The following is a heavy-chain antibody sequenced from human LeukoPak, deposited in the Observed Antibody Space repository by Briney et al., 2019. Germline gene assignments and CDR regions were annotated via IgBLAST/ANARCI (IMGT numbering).Heavy chain of an antibody. CDR1: GFTVSSNY. J-gene: IGHJ4*02. CDR3: AKNPVVGFGELLIDY. CDR2: IYSGGST. V-gene: IGHV3-53*01. D-gene: IGHD3-10*01. Sequence: PGGSLRLSCAASGFTVSSNYLSWVRQAPGKGLEWVSLIYSGGSTYYADSVKGRFTISRDNSKNTLYLQMNSLRAEDTAVYYCAKNPVVGFGELLIDYWGQGTLVTVSS.